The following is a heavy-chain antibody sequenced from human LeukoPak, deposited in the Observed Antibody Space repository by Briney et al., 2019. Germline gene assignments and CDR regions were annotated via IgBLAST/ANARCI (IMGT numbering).Heavy chain of an antibody. D-gene: IGHD3-22*01. J-gene: IGHJ4*02. CDR3: ARRRYYYDSRGYYGIDY. Sequence: PSETLSLTCAVYGGSFSGYYWSWIRQPPGKGLEWIGEIYHSGSTNYNPSLKSRVTISVDTSKNQFSLNLSSVTAADTAVYYCARRRYYYDSRGYYGIDYWGQGTLVTVSS. V-gene: IGHV4-34*01. CDR2: IYHSGST. CDR1: GGSFSGYY.